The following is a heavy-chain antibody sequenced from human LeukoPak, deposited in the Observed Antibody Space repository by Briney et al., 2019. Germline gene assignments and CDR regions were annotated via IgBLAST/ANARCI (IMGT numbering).Heavy chain of an antibody. D-gene: IGHD4-11*01. V-gene: IGHV3-23*01. Sequence: PGGSLRLSCAASGFTFSTYAMTWVRQAPGKGLEWVSSITGSGDGTSAADSVKGRFTISRDNSKNTLYLQMNSLRAEDTAVYYCAKDNYATAYDAFDIWGQGTMVTVSS. J-gene: IGHJ3*02. CDR1: GFTFSTYA. CDR3: AKDNYATAYDAFDI. CDR2: ITGSGDGT.